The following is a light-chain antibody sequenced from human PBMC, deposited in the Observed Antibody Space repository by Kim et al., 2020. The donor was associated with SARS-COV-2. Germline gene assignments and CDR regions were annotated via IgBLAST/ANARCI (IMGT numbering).Light chain of an antibody. CDR3: QQYVGLPYT. J-gene: IGKJ2*01. CDR1: QSVFSN. CDR2: GAS. V-gene: IGKV3-20*01. Sequence: EIVLPQSPGTLSLSPGERTSLSCRASQSVFSNLAWYQQKPGQAPRLLIYGASSRATGIPDRFSGSGSGTDFTLTISRLEPEDFVVYYCQQYVGLPYTFGQGTKLEIK.